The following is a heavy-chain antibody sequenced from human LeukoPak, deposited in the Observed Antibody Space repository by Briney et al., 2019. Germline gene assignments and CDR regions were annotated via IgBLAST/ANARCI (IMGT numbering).Heavy chain of an antibody. CDR2: ISWNSGSI. CDR1: GFTFDDYA. CDR3: AKGDSGYDIGLPFDY. V-gene: IGHV3-9*01. D-gene: IGHD5-12*01. Sequence: PGGSLRLSCAASGFTFDDYAMHWVRQAPGKGLEWVSGISWNSGSIGYADYVKGRFTISRDNAKNSLYLQMNSLRAEDTALYYCAKGDSGYDIGLPFDYWGQGTLVTVSS. J-gene: IGHJ4*02.